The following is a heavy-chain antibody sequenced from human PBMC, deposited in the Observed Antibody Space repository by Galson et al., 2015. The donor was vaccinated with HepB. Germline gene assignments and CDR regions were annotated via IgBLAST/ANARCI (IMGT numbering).Heavy chain of an antibody. J-gene: IGHJ4*02. CDR1: GFTFSSYS. CDR2: ITSGSTYI. Sequence: SLRLSCAASGFTFSSYSMSWVRQAPGKGLEWVSSITSGSTYIYYTDSVKGRFTISRDNAKNSLYLQMDSLRAEDTAVYYCARVAGEFRDYWGQGTLVTVSS. D-gene: IGHD3-10*01. CDR3: ARVAGEFRDY. V-gene: IGHV3-21*06.